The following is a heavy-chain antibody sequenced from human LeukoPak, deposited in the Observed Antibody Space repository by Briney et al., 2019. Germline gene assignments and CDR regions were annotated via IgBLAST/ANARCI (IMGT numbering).Heavy chain of an antibody. Sequence: GGSLRLSCAASGFTFSDYYMSWIRQVPGKGLEWVSLISSTSPRAISYGDSVKGRFTTSRDDAKDSLFLQMNNLRVEDTAMYYCAGHARGSYLVYWGQGILVTVSA. D-gene: IGHD6-6*01. J-gene: IGHJ4*02. CDR2: ISSTSPRAI. V-gene: IGHV3-11*01. CDR3: AGHARGSYLVY. CDR1: GFTFSDYY.